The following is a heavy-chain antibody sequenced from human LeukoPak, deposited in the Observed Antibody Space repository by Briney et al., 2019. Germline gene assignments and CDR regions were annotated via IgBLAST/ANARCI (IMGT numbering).Heavy chain of an antibody. CDR3: AISYITISGIDY. Sequence: GGSLRLSCAASGFTFSSYEMNWVRQAPGKGLEWVSYISSSGSTIYYADSVKGRFTISRDNAKNSLYLQMNSLRAEDTAAYYCAISYITISGIDYWGQGTLVTVSS. D-gene: IGHD3-9*01. CDR2: ISSSGSTI. V-gene: IGHV3-48*03. J-gene: IGHJ4*02. CDR1: GFTFSSYE.